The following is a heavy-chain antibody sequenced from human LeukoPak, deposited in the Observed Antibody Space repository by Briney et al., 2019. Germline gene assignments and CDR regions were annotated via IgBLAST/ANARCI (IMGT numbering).Heavy chain of an antibody. CDR2: INHSGST. CDR1: GGSFSGYY. Sequence: SETLSLTCAVYGGSFSGYYWSWIRQPPGKGLEWIGEINHSGSTNYNPSLKSRVTISVDTSKNQFSLKLSSVTAADTAVYYCARGTTSYYYYYMDVWGKGTTVTISS. J-gene: IGHJ6*03. CDR3: ARGTTSYYYYYMDV. V-gene: IGHV4-34*01. D-gene: IGHD4-11*01.